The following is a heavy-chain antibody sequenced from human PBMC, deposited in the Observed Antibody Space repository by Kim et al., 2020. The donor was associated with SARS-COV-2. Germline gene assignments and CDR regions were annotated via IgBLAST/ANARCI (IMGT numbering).Heavy chain of an antibody. CDR2: IYYSGST. V-gene: IGHV4-59*13. J-gene: IGHJ6*02. CDR3: ARARGPLPVPYGMDV. CDR1: GGSISSYY. D-gene: IGHD3-10*01. Sequence: SETLSLTCTVSGGSISSYYWSWIRQPPGKGLEWIGYIYYSGSTNYNPSLKSRVTISVDTSKNQFSLKLSSVTAADTAVYYCARARGPLPVPYGMDVWGQGTTVTVSS.